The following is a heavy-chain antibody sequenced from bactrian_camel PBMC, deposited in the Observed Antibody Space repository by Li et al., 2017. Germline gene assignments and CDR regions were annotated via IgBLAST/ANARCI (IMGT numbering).Heavy chain of an antibody. Sequence: VQLVESGGGAVEAGGSLRLSCEASGFRGNTYCMGWFRQAPGKEREGVASIDSDGTPIYSDAVKGRFTISRDNANTLSLRMDNLAPEDTGKYFCAAYGGIGPSRAYDCRSFREYNSMGQGTQVTVS. CDR2: IDSDGTP. V-gene: IGHV3S67*01. D-gene: IGHD1*01. CDR1: GFRGNTYC. J-gene: IGHJ4*01.